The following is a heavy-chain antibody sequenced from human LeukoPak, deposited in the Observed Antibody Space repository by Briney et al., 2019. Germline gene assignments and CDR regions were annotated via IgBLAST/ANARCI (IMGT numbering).Heavy chain of an antibody. CDR2: ISYDGITT. CDR3: ARDGTLSHSFDY. CDR1: GFTFSRHA. Sequence: GGSLRLSCAASGFTFSRHAMHWVRQAPGKGLEWVAVISYDGITTYYADSVQGRFTISRDNSKNTLYLQMSGLRAEDTSLYYCARDGTLSHSFDYWGQGTLVTISS. J-gene: IGHJ4*02. D-gene: IGHD1-7*01. V-gene: IGHV3-30-3*01.